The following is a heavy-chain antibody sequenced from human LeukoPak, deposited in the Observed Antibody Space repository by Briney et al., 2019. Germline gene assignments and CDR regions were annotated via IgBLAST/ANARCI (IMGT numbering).Heavy chain of an antibody. CDR3: ARAGGGYSSGTTYYFDY. CDR1: GYTFTSYD. CDR2: MNPNSGNT. V-gene: IGHV1-8*01. Sequence: ASVKVPCKASGYTFTSYDINWVRQATGQGLEWMGWMNPNSGNTGYAQKFQGRVTMTRNTSISTAYMELSSLRSEDTAVYYCARAGGGYSSGTTYYFDYWGQGTLVTVSS. D-gene: IGHD6-19*01. J-gene: IGHJ4*02.